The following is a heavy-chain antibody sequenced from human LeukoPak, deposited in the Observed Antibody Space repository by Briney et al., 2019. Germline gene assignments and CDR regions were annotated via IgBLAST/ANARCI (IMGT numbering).Heavy chain of an antibody. CDR3: ARDLVDTAMVNHDY. CDR2: IYYSGST. J-gene: IGHJ4*02. V-gene: IGHV4-39*02. D-gene: IGHD5-18*01. Sequence: TSETLSLTCTVSGGSISSSSYYWGWIRQPPGKGLEWIGSIYYSGSTYYNPSLKSRVTISVDTSKNQFSLKLSSVTAADTAVYYCARDLVDTAMVNHDYWGQGTLVTVSS. CDR1: GGSISSSSYY.